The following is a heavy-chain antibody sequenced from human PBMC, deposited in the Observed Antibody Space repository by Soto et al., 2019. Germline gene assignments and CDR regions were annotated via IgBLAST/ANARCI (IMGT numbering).Heavy chain of an antibody. CDR1: GGTFSSYA. J-gene: IGHJ4*02. V-gene: IGHV1-69*13. CDR3: ARAPWAVAGDYFEY. Sequence: ASVKVSCKASGGTFSSYAISWVHQAPGQGLEWMGGIIPIFGTANYAQKFQGRVTITADESTSTAYMELSSLRSEDTAVYYCARAPWAVAGDYFEYWGQGTLVTVSS. D-gene: IGHD6-19*01. CDR2: IIPIFGTA.